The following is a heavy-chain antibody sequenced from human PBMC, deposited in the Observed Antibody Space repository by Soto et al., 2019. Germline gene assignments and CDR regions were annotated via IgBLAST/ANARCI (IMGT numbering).Heavy chain of an antibody. CDR2: IWYDGSNK. CDR1: GFPLRSYV. V-gene: IGHV3-33*01. CDR3: ASGIVGATTYGMDV. J-gene: IGHJ6*02. Sequence: GGGPRPSRAASGFPLRSYVIPRVRPAPGKGLEWGAVIWYDGSNKYYADSVKGRFTISRDNSKNSLYLQMNSLRAEDTALYYCASGIVGATTYGMDVWGQGTTVTVSS. D-gene: IGHD1-26*01.